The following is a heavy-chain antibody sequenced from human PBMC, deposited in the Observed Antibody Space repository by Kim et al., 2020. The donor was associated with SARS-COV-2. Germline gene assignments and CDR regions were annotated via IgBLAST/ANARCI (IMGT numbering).Heavy chain of an antibody. D-gene: IGHD5-12*01. CDR1: DGSISIGGYY. CDR3: ARTYGGTSWFDP. J-gene: IGHJ5*02. Sequence: SETLSLTCSVSDGSISIGGYYWSWIRQLPGGGLEWIGQIYYSGTTYYNPSLRSRVTISIDTTKNQCSLKVDSVTAADTAVYYCARTYGGTSWFDPWAREPWSPSPQ. V-gene: IGHV4-31*03. CDR2: IYYSGTT.